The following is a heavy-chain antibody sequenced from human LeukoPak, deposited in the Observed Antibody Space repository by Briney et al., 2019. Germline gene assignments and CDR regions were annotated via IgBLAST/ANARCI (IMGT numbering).Heavy chain of an antibody. Sequence: SETLSLTCTVSGGSISSGSYYWSWIRQPAGKGLEWIGRIYTSGSTNYNPSLKSRVTISVDTSKNQFSLKLSSVTAADTAVYYCARDGDVNDYGDYGTDYWGQGTLVTVSS. D-gene: IGHD4-17*01. J-gene: IGHJ4*02. V-gene: IGHV4-61*02. CDR3: ARDGDVNDYGDYGTDY. CDR1: GGSISSGSYY. CDR2: IYTSGST.